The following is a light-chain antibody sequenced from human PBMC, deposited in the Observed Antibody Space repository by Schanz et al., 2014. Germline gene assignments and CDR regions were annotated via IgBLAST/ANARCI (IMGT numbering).Light chain of an antibody. J-gene: IGLJ3*02. CDR2: DVS. V-gene: IGLV2-11*01. CDR1: SSDVGGYNC. CDR3: CSYAGSYTFV. Sequence: QSALTQPRSVSGSPGQSITISCTGTSSDVGGYNCVSWYQQHPGKAPKLMIYDVSERPSGVPDRFSGSKSGNTASLTISGLQAEDEADYYCCSYAGSYTFVFGGGTKVTVL.